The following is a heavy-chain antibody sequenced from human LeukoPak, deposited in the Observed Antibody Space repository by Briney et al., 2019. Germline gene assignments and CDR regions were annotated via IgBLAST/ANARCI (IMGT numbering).Heavy chain of an antibody. J-gene: IGHJ3*01. CDR2: ISAVGDT. CDR1: GFTVSSSY. CDR3: ARDPVPEF. Sequence: PGGSLRLSCGGSGFTVSSSYMNWVRRAPGKGLECVSVISAVGDTNYADSVKGRFTMSRDISKNTVYLQMNSLRADDTAVYYCARDPVPEFWGQGTKVTVPS. D-gene: IGHD1-14*01. V-gene: IGHV3-53*01.